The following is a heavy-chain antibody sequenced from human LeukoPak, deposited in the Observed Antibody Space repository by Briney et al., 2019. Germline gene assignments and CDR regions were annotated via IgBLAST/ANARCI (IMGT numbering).Heavy chain of an antibody. CDR2: TYYRSKWYN. Sequence: SQTLSLTCAISGDTVSSNSAAWHWIRQFPSTGLEWLGRTYYRSKWYNDYALSVKSRITINPDTSKNQFSLQLKSVTPEDTAVYYCARDHYYDSSGDSSGFDYWGQGTLVTVSS. D-gene: IGHD3-22*01. CDR3: ARDHYYDSSGDSSGFDY. CDR1: GDTVSSNSAA. V-gene: IGHV6-1*01. J-gene: IGHJ4*02.